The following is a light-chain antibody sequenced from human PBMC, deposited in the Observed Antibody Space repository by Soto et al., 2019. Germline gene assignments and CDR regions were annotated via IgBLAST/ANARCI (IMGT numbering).Light chain of an antibody. J-gene: IGKJ1*01. Sequence: EIVMTQSPATLSVSPGESATLSCRASQSVSNNLAWYQQKPGQAPRLLIYGASARATGIPARFSGRGSGTEFTISISSLQSEDFAVYYCQQHNNWPPWTFGQGTKVEIK. CDR2: GAS. V-gene: IGKV3-15*01. CDR1: QSVSNN. CDR3: QQHNNWPPWT.